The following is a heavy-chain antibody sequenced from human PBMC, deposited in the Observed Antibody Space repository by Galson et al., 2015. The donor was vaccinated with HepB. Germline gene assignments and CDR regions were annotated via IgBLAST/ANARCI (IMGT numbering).Heavy chain of an antibody. V-gene: IGHV1-2*06. CDR1: GYTFTGYY. Sequence: SVKASCKASGYTFTGYYIHWVRQAPGQGLEWMGRMNPNTGDTNHVQKFQDRVTMTRDTSISTAYMELSRLTSDDTAVYYCARGPSVGYYYFDYWGQGTLVTVSS. J-gene: IGHJ4*02. CDR2: MNPNTGDT. CDR3: ARGPSVGYYYFDY. D-gene: IGHD1-26*01.